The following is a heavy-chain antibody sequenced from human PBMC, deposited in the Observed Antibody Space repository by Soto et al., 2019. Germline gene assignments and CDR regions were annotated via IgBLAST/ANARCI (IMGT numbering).Heavy chain of an antibody. CDR3: VVDAANFDY. J-gene: IGHJ4*02. CDR2: ISNSGAYT. Sequence: QVQLVESGGGLVKPGGSLRLSCAASGFTFSDYYMSWIRQAPGKGLEWFSHISNSGAYTDYADSVRGRFTISRDNAKNSLYLQMSSLRAEDAAVYYCVVDAANFDYWGQGALVTVSS. V-gene: IGHV3-11*05. D-gene: IGHD2-15*01. CDR1: GFTFSDYY.